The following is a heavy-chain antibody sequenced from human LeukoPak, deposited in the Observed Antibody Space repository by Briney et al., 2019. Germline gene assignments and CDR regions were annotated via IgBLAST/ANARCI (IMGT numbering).Heavy chain of an antibody. CDR2: IYTSGST. CDR3: ARSSSWTYYYYYYMDV. Sequence: SETLSLTCAVSGGSISSYYWSWIRQPAGKGLEWIGRIYTSGSTNYNPSLKSRVTMSVDTSKNQFSLKLSSVTAADTAVYYCARSSSWTYYYYYYMDVWGKGTTVTVSS. J-gene: IGHJ6*03. D-gene: IGHD6-13*01. CDR1: GGSISSYY. V-gene: IGHV4-4*07.